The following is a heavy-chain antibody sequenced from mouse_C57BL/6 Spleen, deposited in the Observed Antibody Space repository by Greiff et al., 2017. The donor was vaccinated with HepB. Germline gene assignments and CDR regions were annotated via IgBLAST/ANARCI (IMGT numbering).Heavy chain of an antibody. CDR1: GYSITSGYY. CDR2: ISYDGSN. Sequence: EVKLMESGPGLVKPSQSLSLTCSVTGYSITSGYYWNWIRQFPGNKLEWMGYISYDGSNNYNPSLKNRISITRDTSKNQFFLKLNSVTTEDTATYYCAREGYYGSSLWYFDVWGTGTTVTVSS. J-gene: IGHJ1*03. V-gene: IGHV3-6*01. CDR3: AREGYYGSSLWYFDV. D-gene: IGHD1-1*01.